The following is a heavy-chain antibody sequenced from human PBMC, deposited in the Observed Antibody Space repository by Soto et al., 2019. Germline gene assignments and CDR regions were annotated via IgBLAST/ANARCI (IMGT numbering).Heavy chain of an antibody. J-gene: IGHJ4*02. CDR1: GFTFSSYG. CDR2: ISYDGSNK. V-gene: IGHV3-30*18. D-gene: IGHD4-4*01. CDR3: AKITVTMSPQFYGGKDY. Sequence: GGSLRLSCAASGFTFSSYGMHWVRQAPGKGLEWVAVISYDGSNKYYADSVKGRFTISRDNSKNTLYLQMNSLRAEDTAVYYCAKITVTMSPQFYGGKDYWGQGTLVTVSS.